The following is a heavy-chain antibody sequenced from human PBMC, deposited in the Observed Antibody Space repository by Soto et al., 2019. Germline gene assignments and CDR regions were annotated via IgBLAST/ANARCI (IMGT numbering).Heavy chain of an antibody. CDR1: GFTFSGYA. CDR3: AKSVGVGATTYPYYFDY. V-gene: IGHV3-23*01. Sequence: PGGSLRLSCAASGFTFSGYAMSWVRQAPGKGLEWVSAISGSGGSTYYADSVKGRFTISRDNSKNTLYLQMNSLRAEDTAVYYCAKSVGVGATTYPYYFDYWGQGTLVTVSS. CDR2: ISGSGGST. J-gene: IGHJ4*02. D-gene: IGHD1-26*01.